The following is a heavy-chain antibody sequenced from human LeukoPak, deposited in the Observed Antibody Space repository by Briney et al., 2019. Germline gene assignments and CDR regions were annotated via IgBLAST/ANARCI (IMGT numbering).Heavy chain of an antibody. J-gene: IGHJ6*02. V-gene: IGHV3-13*01. CDR1: GFTLSNHA. CDR3: ARGLPAARYYYGMDV. CDR2: IGTAGDT. D-gene: IGHD2-2*01. Sequence: SGESLRLSCAASGFTLSNHAMHWVRRATGKGLEWVSAIGTAGDTFYPGSVKGRFTISRENAKNSLYLQMDSLRAEDTAVYYCARGLPAARYYYGMDVWGQGTTVTVSS.